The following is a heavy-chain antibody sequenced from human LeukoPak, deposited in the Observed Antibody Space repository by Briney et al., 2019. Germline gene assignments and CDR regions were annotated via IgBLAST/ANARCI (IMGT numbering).Heavy chain of an antibody. Sequence: GGSLRLSCAASGFTVSNKYMSWVRQAPGNGLEWVSVIWDDGSNKYYPDSVKGRFTISRDNSENTLYLQVNSLRAKHTAVYYCARDANFGYDALDIWGQGTMVTVSS. D-gene: IGHD3-10*01. CDR2: IWDDGSNK. CDR3: ARDANFGYDALDI. J-gene: IGHJ3*02. V-gene: IGHV3-33*08. CDR1: GFTVSNKY.